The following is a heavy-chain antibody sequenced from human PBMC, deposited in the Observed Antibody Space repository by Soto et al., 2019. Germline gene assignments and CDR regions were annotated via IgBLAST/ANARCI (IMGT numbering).Heavy chain of an antibody. Sequence: ASVKVSCKASGYTFTSYDINWVRQATGQGLEWMGWMNPNSGNTGYAQKFQGRVTMTRNTSISTAYMELSSLRSEDTAVYYCASSQYCSGGNCYLVRHWGQGTLVTVSS. V-gene: IGHV1-8*01. J-gene: IGHJ1*01. CDR2: MNPNSGNT. CDR3: ASSQYCSGGNCYLVRH. D-gene: IGHD2-15*01. CDR1: GYTFTSYD.